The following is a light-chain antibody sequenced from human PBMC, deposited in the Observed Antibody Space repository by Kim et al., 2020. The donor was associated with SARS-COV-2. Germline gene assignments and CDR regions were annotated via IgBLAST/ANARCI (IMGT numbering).Light chain of an antibody. J-gene: IGLJ3*02. CDR3: CSYAGSSTWV. CDR1: SSDVGSYNL. CDR2: EGS. Sequence: GHSCTISCTETSSDVGSYNLVSWYQQHPGKAPKLMIYEGSKRPSGVSNRFSGSKSGNTASLTISGLQAEDEADYYCCSYAGSSTWVFGGGTKLTVL. V-gene: IGLV2-23*01.